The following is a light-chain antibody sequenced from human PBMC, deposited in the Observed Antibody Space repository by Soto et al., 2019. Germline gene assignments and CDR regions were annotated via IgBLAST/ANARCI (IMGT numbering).Light chain of an antibody. CDR1: SSNIGAGYD. V-gene: IGLV1-40*01. Sequence: QSVLTQPPSVSGAPGQRVTISCTGSSSNIGAGYDVHWYQQPPGTAPKLLIYGNSNRPSGVPDRFSGSKSGTSASLAITGLQAEDGADYYCQSYDSSLSGYYVFGTGTKLTVL. CDR2: GNS. J-gene: IGLJ1*01. CDR3: QSYDSSLSGYYV.